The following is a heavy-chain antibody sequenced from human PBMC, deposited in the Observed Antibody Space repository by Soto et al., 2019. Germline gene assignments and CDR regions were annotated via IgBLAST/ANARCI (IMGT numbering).Heavy chain of an antibody. D-gene: IGHD3-22*01. J-gene: IGHJ4*02. Sequence: QVQLVQSGAEGKKPGASVKVSCKASGYTLTTYGIHWVRQAPGQGLEWMGYISAYNDHTNFAQKFQGRVTMTTDPSTSTAFMELRSLRSDDSAVYYCARASLDTYYFDTPDWWGQGTLVSVSS. CDR1: GYTLTTYG. V-gene: IGHV1-18*01. CDR2: ISAYNDHT. CDR3: ARASLDTYYFDTPDW.